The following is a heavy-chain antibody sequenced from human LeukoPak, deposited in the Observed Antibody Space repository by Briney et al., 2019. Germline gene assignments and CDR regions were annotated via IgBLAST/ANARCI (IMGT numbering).Heavy chain of an antibody. CDR1: GFTVITND. Sequence: GGSLRLSCAASGFTVITNDMTWVCQGPGKGREWVSVLYSDGNTTYADSVQGRFTISRANSKNTLYLEMNSPSPDDTAVYYCARGVEPLAANTLAYWGQGTLVTVSS. CDR3: ARGVEPLAANTLAY. J-gene: IGHJ4*02. CDR2: LYSDGNT. D-gene: IGHD1-14*01. V-gene: IGHV3-53*01.